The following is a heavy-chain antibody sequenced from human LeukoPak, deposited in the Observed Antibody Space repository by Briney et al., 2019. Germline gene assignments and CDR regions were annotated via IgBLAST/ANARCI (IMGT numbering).Heavy chain of an antibody. D-gene: IGHD5-18*01. CDR3: ARDKTDVDTAGFDY. Sequence: ASVKVSCKASGYTFTSYYMHWVRQAPGQGLEWMGWINPNSGGTNYAQKFQGRVTMTRNTSISTAYMELSRLRSDDTAVYYCARDKTDVDTAGFDYWGQGTVVTVSS. V-gene: IGHV1-2*02. CDR2: INPNSGGT. CDR1: GYTFTSYY. J-gene: IGHJ4*02.